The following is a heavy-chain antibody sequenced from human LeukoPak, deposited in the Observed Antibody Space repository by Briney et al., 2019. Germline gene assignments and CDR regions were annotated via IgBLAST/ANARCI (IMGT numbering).Heavy chain of an antibody. CDR1: GFTFSSYA. V-gene: IGHV3-23*01. CDR3: AKDLTPAEMATMDY. CDR2: ISGSGGST. J-gene: IGHJ4*02. Sequence: PGGSLRLSCAASGFTFSSYAMSWVRQAPGKGLEWVSAISGSGGSTYYADSVKGRFTISRDNSKNTLYLQMNSLRAEDTAVYYCAKDLTPAEMATMDYWGQGTLVTVSS. D-gene: IGHD5-24*01.